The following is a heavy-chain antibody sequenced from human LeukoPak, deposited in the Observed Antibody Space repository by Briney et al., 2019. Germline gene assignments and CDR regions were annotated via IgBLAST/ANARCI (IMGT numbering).Heavy chain of an antibody. D-gene: IGHD3-3*01. CDR3: ARDRAWNYFDY. V-gene: IGHV3-30*03. CDR2: ISNDGSRK. CDR1: GFTFSRHG. Sequence: GGSLRLSCAPSGFTFSRHGMHWVRQAPGKGLEWVAIISNDGSRKYYAHFVEGRFTISRDNSKDTLYLQMDSPRAEDTAVYYCARDRAWNYFDYWGQGTLVTVSS. J-gene: IGHJ4*02.